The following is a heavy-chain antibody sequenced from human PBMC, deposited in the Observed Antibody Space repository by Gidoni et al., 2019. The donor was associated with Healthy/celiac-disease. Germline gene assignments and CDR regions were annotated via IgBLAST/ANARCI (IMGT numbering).Heavy chain of an antibody. D-gene: IGHD1-26*01. J-gene: IGHJ6*02. CDR3: ARDPQIVGATVWYYYYYGMDV. CDR2: ISYDGSNK. Sequence: QVQLVESGGGVVQPGRSLRLSCAASGFTFSSYAMHWVRQAPGKGLEWVAVISYDGSNKYYADSVKGRFTISRDNSKNTLYLQMNSLRAEDTAVYYCARDPQIVGATVWYYYYYGMDVWGQGTTVTVSS. V-gene: IGHV3-30-3*01. CDR1: GFTFSSYA.